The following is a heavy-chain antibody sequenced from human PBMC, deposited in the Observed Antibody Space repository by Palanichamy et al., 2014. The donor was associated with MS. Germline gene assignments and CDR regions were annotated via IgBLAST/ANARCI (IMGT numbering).Heavy chain of an antibody. CDR2: IWYDGSNK. V-gene: IGHV3-33*01. CDR1: GFTFSSYG. D-gene: IGHD3-3*01. Sequence: LVEVWGRAWVLGLGRSRRRLSCAASGFTFSSYGMHWVRQAPGKGLEWVAVIWYDGSNKYYADSVKGRFTISRDNSKNTLYLQMNSLRAEDTAVYYCARGYYDFWSGYYNYYYYGMDVWGQGTTVTVSS. CDR3: ARGYYDFWSGYYNYYYYGMDV. J-gene: IGHJ6*02.